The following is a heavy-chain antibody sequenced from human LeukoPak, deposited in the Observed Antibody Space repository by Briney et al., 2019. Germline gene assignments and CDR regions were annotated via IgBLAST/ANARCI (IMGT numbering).Heavy chain of an antibody. Sequence: RVGSRRLSCAASGFTFTSYSMNWVRQAPWNRLQWVSSISSSSSYIYYADSVKGGFTISRDNAKNSLYLQMNSLRAEDTAVYYCARAVEGRLVTYYYGMDVSGQGTTVTVSS. V-gene: IGHV3-21*01. J-gene: IGHJ6*02. CDR1: GFTFTSYS. CDR2: ISSSSSYI. D-gene: IGHD3-10*01. CDR3: ARAVEGRLVTYYYGMDV.